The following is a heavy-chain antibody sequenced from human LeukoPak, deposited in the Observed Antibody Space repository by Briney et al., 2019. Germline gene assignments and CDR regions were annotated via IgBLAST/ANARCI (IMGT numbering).Heavy chain of an antibody. V-gene: IGHV1-2*04. D-gene: IGHD3-16*01. CDR3: ARASVWGGYYGMDV. Sequence: ASVKVSCKASGYTFTSYGISWVRQAPGQGLEWMGWINPNSGGTNYAQKFQGWVTMTRDTSISTAYMELSRLRSDDTAVYYCARASVWGGYYGMDVWGKGTTVTVSS. CDR1: GYTFTSYG. J-gene: IGHJ6*04. CDR2: INPNSGGT.